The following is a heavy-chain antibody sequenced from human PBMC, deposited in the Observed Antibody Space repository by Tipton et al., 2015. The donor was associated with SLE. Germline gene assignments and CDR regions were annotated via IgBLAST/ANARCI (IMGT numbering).Heavy chain of an antibody. CDR2: INHSGST. CDR1: GGSFSGYY. CDR3: ARLVVVPAAIEPPYCYYYGMDV. Sequence: TLSLTCAVYGGSFSGYYWSWIRQPPGKGLEWIGEINHSGSTNYNPSLKSRVTISVDTSKNQFSLKLSSVTAADTAVYYCARLVVVPAAIEPPYCYYYGMDVWGQGTTVTVSS. V-gene: IGHV4-34*01. J-gene: IGHJ6*02. D-gene: IGHD2-2*01.